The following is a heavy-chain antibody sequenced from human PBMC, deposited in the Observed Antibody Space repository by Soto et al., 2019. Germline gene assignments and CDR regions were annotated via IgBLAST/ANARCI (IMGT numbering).Heavy chain of an antibody. CDR2: INGGGTT. Sequence: GSLRLSCAASGFTFTNYVMNWVRQAPGKGLEWVSAINGGGTTYYTDSVKGRFTISRDNSKDTVYLEVNSLRTEDTAIYYCARDQIGYGRFDYWGQGTQVTVSS. V-gene: IGHV3-23*01. CDR1: GFTFTNYV. CDR3: ARDQIGYGRFDY. D-gene: IGHD5-18*01. J-gene: IGHJ4*02.